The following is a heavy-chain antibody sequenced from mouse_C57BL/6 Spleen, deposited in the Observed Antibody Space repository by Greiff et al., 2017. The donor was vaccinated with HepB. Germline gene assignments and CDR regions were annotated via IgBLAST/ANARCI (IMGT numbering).Heavy chain of an antibody. CDR2: INPSSGYT. J-gene: IGHJ2*01. V-gene: IGHV1-4*01. D-gene: IGHD1-1*01. CDR3: ARVTTVVAYYCDY. Sequence: VQRVESGAELARPGASVKMSCKASGYTFTSYTMHWVKQRPGQGLDWIGYINPSSGYTKYNQKFTDKTTLTADKSSSTAYMQLSSLTSEVSAVYYSARVTTVVAYYCDYWGQGTTLTVSS. CDR1: GYTFTSYT.